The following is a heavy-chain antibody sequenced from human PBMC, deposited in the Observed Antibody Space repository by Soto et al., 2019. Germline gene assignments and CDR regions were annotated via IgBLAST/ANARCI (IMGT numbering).Heavy chain of an antibody. CDR2: ISAYNGNT. V-gene: IGHV1-18*01. Sequence: ASVKVSCKASGYTFTSYGISWVRQAPGQGLEWMGWISAYNGNTNYAQKLQGRVTMTTDTSTSTAYMELRSLRSDDTAVYYCARGRFLEWLSNHYYYMDVWGKGTTVTVSS. CDR3: ARGRFLEWLSNHYYYMDV. J-gene: IGHJ6*03. D-gene: IGHD3-3*01. CDR1: GYTFTSYG.